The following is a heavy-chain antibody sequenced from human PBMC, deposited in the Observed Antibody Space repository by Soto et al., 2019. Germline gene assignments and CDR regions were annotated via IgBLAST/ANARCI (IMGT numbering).Heavy chain of an antibody. CDR2: ISGSGGGT. V-gene: IGHV3-23*01. CDR1: GFTFSSYS. D-gene: IGHD3-10*01. Sequence: GGSLRLSCAASGFTFSSYSMNWVRQAPGKGLEWVSAISGSGGGTYYADSVKGRFTISRDNSKNTLYLQMNSLRADDTAVYYCARDLSPYGPAWGGYYGMDVWGQGTTVTVSS. J-gene: IGHJ6*02. CDR3: ARDLSPYGPAWGGYYGMDV.